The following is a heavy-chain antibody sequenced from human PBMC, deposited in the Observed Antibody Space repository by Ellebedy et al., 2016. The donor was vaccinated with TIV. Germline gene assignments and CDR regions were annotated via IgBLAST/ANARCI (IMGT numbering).Heavy chain of an antibody. CDR2: AYGGGSP. CDR3: ARESMVRGEGWYFGMDV. D-gene: IGHD3-10*01. Sequence: PGGSLRLSCVVSGFNVSFNYMSWVRQAPGKGLEWVSSAYGGGSPYHADSVKGRFTISRHNSKNTLFLQMNSLRREDTAVYYCARESMVRGEGWYFGMDVWGQGTTVTVSS. CDR1: GFNVSFNY. V-gene: IGHV3-53*04. J-gene: IGHJ6*02.